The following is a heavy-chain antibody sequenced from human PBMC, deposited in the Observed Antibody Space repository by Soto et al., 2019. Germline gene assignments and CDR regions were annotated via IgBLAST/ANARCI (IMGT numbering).Heavy chain of an antibody. CDR3: ARDGYCSGGSCYRFDY. Sequence: PVGSLRLSCAASGFTFSSYAMHWVRQAPGKGLEWVAVISYDGSNKYYADSVKGRFTISRDNSKNTLYLQMNSLRAEDTAVYYCARDGYCSGGSCYRFDYWGQGTLVTVSS. J-gene: IGHJ4*02. CDR1: GFTFSSYA. D-gene: IGHD2-15*01. V-gene: IGHV3-30-3*01. CDR2: ISYDGSNK.